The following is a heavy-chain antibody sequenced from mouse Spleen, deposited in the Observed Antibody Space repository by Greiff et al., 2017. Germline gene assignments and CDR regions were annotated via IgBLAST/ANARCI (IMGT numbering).Heavy chain of an antibody. J-gene: IGHJ1*03. D-gene: IGHD1-1*01. CDR3: ASLYGAGYFDV. CDR2: INPSNGGT. CDR1: GFTFTSYW. V-gene: IGHV1-53*01. Sequence: VQLQQSGTELVKPGASVKLSCTASGFTFTSYWMHWVKQRPGQGLEWIGNINPSNGGTNYTAKFKSKATLTVDTSSSTAYMQLSSLTSEDSAVYYCASLYGAGYFDVWGTGTTVTVSS.